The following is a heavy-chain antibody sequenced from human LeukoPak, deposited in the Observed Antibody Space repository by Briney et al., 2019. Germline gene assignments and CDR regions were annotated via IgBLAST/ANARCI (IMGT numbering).Heavy chain of an antibody. V-gene: IGHV3-48*03. CDR1: GFTFSSYE. Sequence: PGGSLRLSCAASGFTFSSYEMNWVRQAPGKGLEWVSFISSSGSTVYYADSVKGRFTISRDNARNSLFLQMISLRVDDTAVYYCARAVWFGDFLPDYYYYYMDVWGKGTTVTVSS. D-gene: IGHD3-10*01. CDR2: ISSSGSTV. J-gene: IGHJ6*03. CDR3: ARAVWFGDFLPDYYYYYMDV.